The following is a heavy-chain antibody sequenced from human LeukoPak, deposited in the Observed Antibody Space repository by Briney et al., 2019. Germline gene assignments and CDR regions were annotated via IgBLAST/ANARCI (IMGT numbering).Heavy chain of an antibody. CDR2: INLNSGGT. J-gene: IGHJ4*02. CDR3: ARDRSSSPDY. CDR1: GYTFTDYY. Sequence: ASVKVSCKASGYTFTDYYMHWVRQAPGQGLEWMGWINLNSGGTSYAQKFQGRVTMTRDTSISTAYMELRRLRSDDTAVYYCARDRSSSPDYWGQGTLVTVSS. D-gene: IGHD6-6*01. V-gene: IGHV1-2*02.